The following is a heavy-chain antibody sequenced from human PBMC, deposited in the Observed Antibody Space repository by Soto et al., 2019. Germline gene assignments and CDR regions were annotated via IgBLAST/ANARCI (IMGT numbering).Heavy chain of an antibody. Sequence: QVQLVQSGAEVKKPGSSVKVSCKASGGTFSSYAISWVRQAPGQGLEWMGGIIPIFGTADYAQKFQGRVTITADESTSTGNMELSSLRFEDTAVYYCTSHYDSSGYYDRGLDYWGQGTLVTVSS. V-gene: IGHV1-69*12. CDR1: GGTFSSYA. J-gene: IGHJ4*02. CDR3: TSHYDSSGYYDRGLDY. CDR2: IIPIFGTA. D-gene: IGHD3-22*01.